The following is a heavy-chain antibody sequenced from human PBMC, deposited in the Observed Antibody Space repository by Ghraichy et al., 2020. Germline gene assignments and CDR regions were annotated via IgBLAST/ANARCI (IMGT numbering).Heavy chain of an antibody. J-gene: IGHJ4*02. CDR3: ARDSGFYYFDY. V-gene: IGHV3-7*01. CDR2: IKQDGSEK. D-gene: IGHD5-12*01. CDR1: RFTFSSYW. Sequence: GESLNISCAASRFTFSSYWMGWVRQAPGKGLEWVANIKQDGSEKYYVDSVKGRFTISRDNAKNSLYLRMNSLRAEDTAVYYCARDSGFYYFDYWGQGTLVTVSS.